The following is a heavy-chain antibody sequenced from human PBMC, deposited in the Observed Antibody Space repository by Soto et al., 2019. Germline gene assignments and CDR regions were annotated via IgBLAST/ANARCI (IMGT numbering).Heavy chain of an antibody. CDR3: ARDKGAVAGFSFDI. J-gene: IGHJ3*02. D-gene: IGHD6-19*01. Sequence: GGSLRLSCAASAVIISSYGMHWVRQAPGKGLEWVAVIWYDGSNKYYADSVKGRFTISRDNSKNTLYLQMNSLRAEDTAVYYCARDKGAVAGFSFDIWGQGTMVTVSS. CDR2: IWYDGSNK. CDR1: AVIISSYG. V-gene: IGHV3-33*01.